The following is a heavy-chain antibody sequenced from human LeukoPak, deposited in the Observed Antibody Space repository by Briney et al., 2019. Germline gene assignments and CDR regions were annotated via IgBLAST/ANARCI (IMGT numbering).Heavy chain of an antibody. Sequence: SETLSLTCTVSGYSISSGYYWGWIRQPPGKGLEWIGSIYHSGSTYYNPSLKSRVTISVDTSKNQFSLKLSSVTAADTAVYYCAREGTGTTGFSLDAFDIWGQGTMVTVSS. V-gene: IGHV4-38-2*02. J-gene: IGHJ3*02. CDR2: IYHSGST. CDR1: GYSISSGYY. D-gene: IGHD1-7*01. CDR3: AREGTGTTGFSLDAFDI.